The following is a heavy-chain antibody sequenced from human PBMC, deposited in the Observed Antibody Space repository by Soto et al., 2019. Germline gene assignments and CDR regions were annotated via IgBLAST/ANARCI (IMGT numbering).Heavy chain of an antibody. D-gene: IGHD3-22*01. V-gene: IGHV4-34*02. J-gene: IGHJ6*02. CDR1: GGSFAGYY. CDR2: INHSGST. CDR3: ARGRAYFDISGYYSYYHGMDV. Sequence: QVQLQQWGAGLLKPSETLSLTCAVSGGSFAGYYWSWVRQPPGKGLEWIGEINHSGSTNYNTSLKSLLTISADTSKNQFSLNLDSVTAADTALYYCARGRAYFDISGYYSYYHGMDVWGQGTMVTVSS.